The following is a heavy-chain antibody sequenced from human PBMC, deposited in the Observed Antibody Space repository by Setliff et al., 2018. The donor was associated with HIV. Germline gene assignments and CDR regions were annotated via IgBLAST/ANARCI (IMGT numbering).Heavy chain of an antibody. J-gene: IGHJ6*03. Sequence: AASVKVSCKPSGYTFTNYDINWVRQAAGQGLEWMGWMNPDSRNTGYAQRFEGSVTMTWDTSISKAYMELNNVKFEDTSKNQFSLKLSSVTAADTAVYYCAKGVAGLQYYYYYMDVWGKGTTVTV. V-gene: IGHV1-8*02. D-gene: IGHD6-19*01. CDR3: SLKLSSVTAADTAVYYCAKGVAGLQYYYYYMDV. CDR2: MNPDSRNT. CDR1: GYTFTNYD.